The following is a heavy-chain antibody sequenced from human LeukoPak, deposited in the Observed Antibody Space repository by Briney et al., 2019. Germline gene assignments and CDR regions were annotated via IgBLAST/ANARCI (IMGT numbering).Heavy chain of an antibody. CDR2: INPNSGGT. V-gene: IGHV1-2*02. J-gene: IGHJ6*03. CDR3: ARVKVLGFDRHYYYYMDV. Sequence: GASVKVSCKASGYTFTGYYMHWVRQAPGQGLEWMGWINPNSGGTNYAQKFQGRVTMTRDTSISTAYMELSRLRSDDTAVYYCARVKVLGFDRHYYYYMDVWGKGTTVTVSS. CDR1: GYTFTGYY. D-gene: IGHD3-9*01.